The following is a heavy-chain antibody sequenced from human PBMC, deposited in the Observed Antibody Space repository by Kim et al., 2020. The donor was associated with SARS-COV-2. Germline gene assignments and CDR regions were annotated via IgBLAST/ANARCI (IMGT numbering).Heavy chain of an antibody. Sequence: NPSRKSRVTISVDTSKNQFSLRLSSVTAADTAVYYCARQHAVAGTRTFDYWGQGTLVTVSS. V-gene: IGHV4-39*01. D-gene: IGHD6-19*01. J-gene: IGHJ4*02. CDR3: ARQHAVAGTRTFDY.